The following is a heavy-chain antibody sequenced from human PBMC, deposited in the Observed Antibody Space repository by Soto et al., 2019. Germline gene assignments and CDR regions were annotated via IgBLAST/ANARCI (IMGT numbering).Heavy chain of an antibody. CDR3: GKGKELGVVRYGLDA. V-gene: IGHV3-74*01. CDR2: FGGDENYT. Sequence: GGSLRLSCGASGFSVKRYWMHWVRQAPGKGLVWLSRFGGDENYTDYADSVRGRFTISRDIAKNTIYLQMNSLRAEDTAVYYCGKGKELGVVRYGLDAWGQGTTVTVSS. D-gene: IGHD3-3*01. CDR1: GFSVKRYW. J-gene: IGHJ6*02.